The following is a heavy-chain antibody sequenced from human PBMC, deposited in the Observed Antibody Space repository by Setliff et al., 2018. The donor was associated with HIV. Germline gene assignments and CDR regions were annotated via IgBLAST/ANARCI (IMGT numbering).Heavy chain of an antibody. CDR1: GGSISSSSYY. V-gene: IGHV4-39*02. J-gene: IGHJ6*03. CDR3: ARDATSEGYMDV. Sequence: SETLSLTCTVSGGSISSSSYYWGWIRQPPGKGLEWIGSIYYSGSTYYNPSLKGRVTISVDTSENQFSLKLTSVTAADTAMYFCARDATSEGYMDVWGKGTTVTVSS. CDR2: IYYSGST.